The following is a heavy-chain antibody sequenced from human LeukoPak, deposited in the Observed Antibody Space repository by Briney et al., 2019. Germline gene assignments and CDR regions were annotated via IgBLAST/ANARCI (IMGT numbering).Heavy chain of an antibody. CDR3: ARFRRLGSGWDLDY. J-gene: IGHJ4*02. CDR1: GFTFTTYY. D-gene: IGHD6-19*01. V-gene: IGHV3-7*01. CDR2: INQDGSEK. Sequence: PGGSLRLSCVASGFTFTTYYMSWVRQAPGEGLAWVANINQDGSEKYYVDSVKGRFTISRDNARNSLHLQMNSLRADDTAVYYCARFRRLGSGWDLDYWGQGTLVTVSS.